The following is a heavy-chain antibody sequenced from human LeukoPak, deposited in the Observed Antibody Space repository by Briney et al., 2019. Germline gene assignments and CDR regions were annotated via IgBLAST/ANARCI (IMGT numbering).Heavy chain of an antibody. CDR1: GFTVSSNY. V-gene: IGHV3-66*02. J-gene: IGHJ5*02. D-gene: IGHD2-15*01. CDR2: IYSGGST. CDR3: ARDGCSGGSCYSHSLWFDP. Sequence: GGSLRLSCAASGFTVSSNYMSWVRQAPGKGLEWVSVIYSGGSTYYADSVKGRFTISRDNSKNTLYLQMYSLRAEDTAVYYCARDGCSGGSCYSHSLWFDPWGQGTLVTVSS.